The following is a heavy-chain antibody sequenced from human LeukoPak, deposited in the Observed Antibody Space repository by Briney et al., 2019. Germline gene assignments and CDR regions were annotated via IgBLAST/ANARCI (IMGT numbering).Heavy chain of an antibody. Sequence: SETMSLTCTVSGGSISSGGYYWSWIRQHPGKGLEGIGFIYYSGSTYYNPSLKSRVTRSVDTSKNQFSLKLMSVTAADTAVYYCARAGIAAAKFDPWGQGTLVTVSS. CDR3: ARAGIAAAKFDP. CDR1: GGSISSGGYY. J-gene: IGHJ5*02. V-gene: IGHV4-31*03. CDR2: IYYSGST. D-gene: IGHD6-13*01.